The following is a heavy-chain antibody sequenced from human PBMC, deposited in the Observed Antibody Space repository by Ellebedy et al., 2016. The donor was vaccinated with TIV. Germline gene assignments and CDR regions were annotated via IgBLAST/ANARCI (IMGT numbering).Heavy chain of an antibody. J-gene: IGHJ5*02. V-gene: IGHV4-34*01. D-gene: IGHD4-17*01. Sequence: MPSETLSLTCAVYGASLSGYQWSWIRLSPGKGLQWIGEINDVGTTNSNPSLKNRVTISVDTSKNQFYLKLNPVTAADTAVYYCARAIRPTTPGNWFDRWGQGTLVTVSS. CDR1: GASLSGYQ. CDR3: ARAIRPTTPGNWFDR. CDR2: INDVGTT.